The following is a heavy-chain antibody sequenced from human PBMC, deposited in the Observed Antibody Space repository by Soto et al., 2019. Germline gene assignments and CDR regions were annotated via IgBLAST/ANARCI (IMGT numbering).Heavy chain of an antibody. CDR2: IYYSGST. D-gene: IGHD1-26*01. CDR1: GGSISSGDYY. V-gene: IGHV4-30-4*01. CDR3: ARDLRRWAYYYGMDV. J-gene: IGHJ6*02. Sequence: PSETLSLTCTVSGGSISSGDYYWSWIRQPPGKGLEWIGYIYYSGSTYYNPSLKSRVTISVDTSKNQFSLKLSSVTAVDTAVYYCARDLRRWAYYYGMDVWGQGTTVTVSS.